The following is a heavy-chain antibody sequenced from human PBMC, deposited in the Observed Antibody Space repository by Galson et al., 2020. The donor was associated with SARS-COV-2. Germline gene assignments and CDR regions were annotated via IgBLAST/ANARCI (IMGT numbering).Heavy chain of an antibody. V-gene: IGHV4-39*01. CDR3: VRCSLGDYPGGDYMDV. CDR2: MFYSGSA. D-gene: IGHD3-10*02. CDR1: GASMRSRNSY. J-gene: IGHJ6*03. Sequence: SETLSLTCNVSGASMRSRNSYWGWVRQSPGKGLEWIGNMFYSGSAHYNPSLKGRLSISLDLSKNQFSLKVNSVTAADTAVYYCVRCSLGDYPGGDYMDVWGKGTTVTVSS.